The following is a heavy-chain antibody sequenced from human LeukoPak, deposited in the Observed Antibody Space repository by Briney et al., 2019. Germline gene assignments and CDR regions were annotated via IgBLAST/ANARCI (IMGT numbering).Heavy chain of an antibody. Sequence: GVSLRLFRAASGHQYEEYCKSWVRQASGKGLEGVGGMNRSCAWSGNAYSEKGRFTISRDNAKNSLYLQMNRLRAEDTDLYYCAGYYSDSSRGFDLWGQGTLVSVSA. D-gene: IGHD3-22*01. CDR2: MNRSCAWS. J-gene: IGHJ5*02. V-gene: IGHV3-20*04. CDR3: AGYYSDSSRGFDL. CDR1: GHQYEEYC.